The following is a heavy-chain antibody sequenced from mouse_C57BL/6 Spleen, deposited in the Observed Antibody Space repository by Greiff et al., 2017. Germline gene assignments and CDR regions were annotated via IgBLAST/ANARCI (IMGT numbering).Heavy chain of an antibody. V-gene: IGHV1-72*01. CDR3: ARSRFGSSYFDY. J-gene: IGHJ2*01. D-gene: IGHD1-1*01. Sequence: QQSCKASGYTFTRYWMHWVKQRPGRGLEWIGRIDPNSGGTKYNEKFKSKATLTVDKPSSTAYMQLSSLTSEDSAVYYCARSRFGSSYFDYWGQGTTLTVSS. CDR2: IDPNSGGT. CDR1: GYTFTRYW.